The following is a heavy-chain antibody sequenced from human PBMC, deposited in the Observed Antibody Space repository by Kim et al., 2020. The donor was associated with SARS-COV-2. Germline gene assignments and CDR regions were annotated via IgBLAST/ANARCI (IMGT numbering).Heavy chain of an antibody. D-gene: IGHD5-12*01. CDR3: AREMSGYSN. CDR1: GFIFRKNW. V-gene: IGHV3-7*03. J-gene: IGHJ4*02. CDR2: IKQDGSEK. Sequence: GGSLRLSCAASGFIFRKNWMSWVRQAPGKGLEWVANIKQDGSEKNYVDSVNGRFTISRDNANNSLYLQMNSLRADDSAVYCCAREMSGYSNWGQGPLVTVSS.